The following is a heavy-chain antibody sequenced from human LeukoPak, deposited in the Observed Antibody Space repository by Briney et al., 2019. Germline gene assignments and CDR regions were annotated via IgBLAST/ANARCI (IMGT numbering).Heavy chain of an antibody. V-gene: IGHV3-30*04. CDR1: GLVSTRDT. D-gene: IGHD3-3*01. CDR3: VRDTGVWNGYFGGSYNSGTLGAPDY. J-gene: IGHJ4*02. CDR2: ISSDGCNT. Sequence: SLSLSCEASGLVSTRDTPDSVCQAPPEGVERVSGISSDGCNTYYADSVKGRFTISRDNSRSTLSLQMNSLRPEETATYYCVRDTGVWNGYFGGSYNSGTLGAPDYWGQGTLVIVS.